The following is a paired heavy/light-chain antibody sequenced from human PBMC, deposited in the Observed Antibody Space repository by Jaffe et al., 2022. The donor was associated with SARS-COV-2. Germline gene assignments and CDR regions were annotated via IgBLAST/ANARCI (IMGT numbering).Light chain of an antibody. CDR1: SSNIGSNY. J-gene: IGLJ3*02. V-gene: IGLV1-51*01. CDR3: GTWDSSESAWV. Sequence: QSVLTQPPSVSAPPGQKVTISCSGSSSNIGSNYVSWYQQLPGTAPKLLFFDNNKRPSGIPDRFSGSKSGTSATLDIAGLQTGDEADYHCGTWDSSESAWVFGGGTKLTVL. CDR2: DNN.
Heavy chain of an antibody. J-gene: IGHJ2*01. CDR1: GYSFVSYW. V-gene: IGHV5-51*01. D-gene: IGHD1-1*01. CDR3: ARLNVDLNPVKYFDL. Sequence: EVQLVQSGAAVKKPGESLRISCKGSGYSFVSYWIAWVRQMPGKGLEWMGIFHPRDSDTTYSPSFQGQVTFSADKSINTAYLQWSSLRASDTAMYYCARLNVDLNPVKYFDLWGRGTLVTVSS. CDR2: FHPRDSDT.